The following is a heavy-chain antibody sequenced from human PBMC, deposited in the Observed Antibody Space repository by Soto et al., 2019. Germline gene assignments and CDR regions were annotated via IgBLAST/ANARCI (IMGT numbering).Heavy chain of an antibody. Sequence: KSSETLSLTCAVYGGSFSGYYWSWIRQPPGKGLEWIGEINHSGSTNYNPSLKSRVTISVDTSKNQFSLKLSSVTAADTAVYYCARELTGTGVVSGGSSWGQGTLVTVSS. CDR1: GGSFSGYY. CDR3: ARELTGTGVVSGGSS. J-gene: IGHJ4*02. CDR2: INHSGST. D-gene: IGHD2-15*01. V-gene: IGHV4-34*01.